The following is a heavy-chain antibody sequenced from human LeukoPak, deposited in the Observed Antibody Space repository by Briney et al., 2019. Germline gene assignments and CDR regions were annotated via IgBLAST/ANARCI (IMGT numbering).Heavy chain of an antibody. V-gene: IGHV1-8*01. D-gene: IGHD3-10*01. CDR3: AVRELFGPFDY. CDR2: MNPNSGNT. CDR1: GYTFTSYD. J-gene: IGHJ4*02. Sequence: GAAVKVSCKASGYTFTSYDINWVRQATGQGLEWMGWMNPNSGNTGYAQKFQGRVTMTRNTSISTAYMELSSLRSEDTAAYYCAVRELFGPFDYWGQGTLVTVSS.